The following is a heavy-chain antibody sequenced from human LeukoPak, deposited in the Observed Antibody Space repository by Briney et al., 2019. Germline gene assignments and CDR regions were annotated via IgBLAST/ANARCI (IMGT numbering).Heavy chain of an antibody. CDR2: IYYSGST. D-gene: IGHD3-3*01. V-gene: IGHV4-31*03. CDR3: ARGVPNYDFPRGDYYYYMDV. CDR1: GGSISSGSYY. Sequence: SQTLSLTCTVSGGSISSGSYYWSWIRQHPGKGLEWIGYIYYSGSTYYNPSLKSRVTISVDTSKNQFSLKLSSVTAADTAVYYCARGVPNYDFPRGDYYYYMDVWGKGTTVTVSS. J-gene: IGHJ6*03.